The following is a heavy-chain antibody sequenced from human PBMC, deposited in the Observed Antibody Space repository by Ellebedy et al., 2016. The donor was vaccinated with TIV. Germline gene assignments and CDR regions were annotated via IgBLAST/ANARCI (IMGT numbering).Heavy chain of an antibody. Sequence: GESLKISCAASGFTFSSYTMNWVRQAPGKGLEWVSYISSTSRTIYYAESVKGRFTVSRDNVKNSLYLQLNSLRAEDTAVYYCARDRGDFHFDLWGQGTLVTVSS. CDR1: GFTFSSYT. CDR2: ISSTSRTI. J-gene: IGHJ4*02. CDR3: ARDRGDFHFDL. V-gene: IGHV3-48*01. D-gene: IGHD2-21*01.